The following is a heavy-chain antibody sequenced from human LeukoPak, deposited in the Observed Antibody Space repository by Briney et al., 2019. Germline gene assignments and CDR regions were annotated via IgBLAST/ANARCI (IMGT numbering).Heavy chain of an antibody. CDR3: GKDPNGDYIGAFDF. V-gene: IGHV3-23*01. CDR2: IRGSGGDI. J-gene: IGHJ3*01. Sequence: PGGSLRLSCVASGLAFRDYAMTWVRQAPGKGLEWVSVIRGSGGDIRYADSVKGRFTISRDNSVNTLYLQMNSLRAEDTAVYYCGKDPNGDYIGAFDFWGQRTMVTVSS. D-gene: IGHD4-17*01. CDR1: GLAFRDYA.